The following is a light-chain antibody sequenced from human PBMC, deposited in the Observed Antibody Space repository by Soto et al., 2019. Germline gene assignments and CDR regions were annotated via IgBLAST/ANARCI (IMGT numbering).Light chain of an antibody. Sequence: EIVMTQSPATLSVSPGERTTLSCRASQSVSTILAWYQQKPGQAPRLLIYGASTRATGIPARFSGSGSGTEFTLTISSLQSEDFAVYFCHQRAGWPPTFGGGTKVDI. V-gene: IGKV3-15*01. J-gene: IGKJ4*01. CDR2: GAS. CDR3: HQRAGWPPT. CDR1: QSVSTI.